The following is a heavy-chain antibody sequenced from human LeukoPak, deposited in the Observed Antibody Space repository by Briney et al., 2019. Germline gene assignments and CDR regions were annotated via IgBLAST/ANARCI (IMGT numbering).Heavy chain of an antibody. J-gene: IGHJ5*02. Sequence: ASVKVSCKASGYTFTGYDICWVRQATGRRLEWMGWMNPNSGNTGYAQKFQGRVTMTRNTSISTAYMELSSLRSEDTAVYYCASSEGSGSYYWFDPWGQGTLVTVSS. D-gene: IGHD3-10*01. CDR2: MNPNSGNT. CDR1: GYTFTGYD. V-gene: IGHV1-8*01. CDR3: ASSEGSGSYYWFDP.